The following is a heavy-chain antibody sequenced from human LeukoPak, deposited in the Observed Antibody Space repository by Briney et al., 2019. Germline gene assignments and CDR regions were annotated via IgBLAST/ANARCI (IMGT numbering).Heavy chain of an antibody. D-gene: IGHD3-22*01. Sequence: GGSLRLSCAASGFTFTNAWMHWVRQALGKGLEWVAVISYDGSNKYYADSVKGRFTISRDNSKNTLYLQMNSLRAEDTAVYYCARDPGLYDSSGYYPNWFVPWGQGTLVTVSS. CDR1: GFTFTNAW. J-gene: IGHJ5*02. CDR3: ARDPGLYDSSGYYPNWFVP. V-gene: IGHV3-30-3*01. CDR2: ISYDGSNK.